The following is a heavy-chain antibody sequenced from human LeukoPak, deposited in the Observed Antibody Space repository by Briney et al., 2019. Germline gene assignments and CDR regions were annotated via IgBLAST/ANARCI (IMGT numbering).Heavy chain of an antibody. V-gene: IGHV3-30*01. D-gene: IGHD5-24*01. J-gene: IGHJ4*02. CDR3: ARDMLQSFDY. CDR2: ISYDGSNK. Sequence: GSLRLSCAASGFTFSSYAMHWVRQAPGKGLEWVAVISYDGSNKYYADSVKGRFTISRDNSKNTPYLQMNSLRAEDTAVYYCARDMLQSFDYWGQGTLVTVSS. CDR1: GFTFSSYA.